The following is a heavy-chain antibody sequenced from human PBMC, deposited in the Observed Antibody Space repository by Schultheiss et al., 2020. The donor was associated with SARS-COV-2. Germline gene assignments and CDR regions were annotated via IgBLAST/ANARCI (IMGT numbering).Heavy chain of an antibody. J-gene: IGHJ4*02. CDR2: ISYDGSNK. CDR3: AREGMVTYFDY. V-gene: IGHV3-30*07. CDR1: GFTFGDYA. D-gene: IGHD5-18*01. Sequence: GGSLRLSCTASGFTFGDYAMSWVRQAPGKGLEWVAVISYDGSNKYYADSVKGRFTISRDNSKNTLYLQMNSLRAEDTAVYYCAREGMVTYFDYWGQGTLVTVSS.